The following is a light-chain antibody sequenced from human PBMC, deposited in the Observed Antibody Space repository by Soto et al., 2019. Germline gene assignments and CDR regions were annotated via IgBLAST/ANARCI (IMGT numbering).Light chain of an antibody. Sequence: DIQLTQSPSFLSASVRDRVTITCRASQVLSSYLAWYQQKPGKAPKLLIYGVSTLQSGVPSRFSGSGSGTEFTLTISSLQPEDFATYYCQQLNTYPLTFRGGTKVEIK. V-gene: IGKV1-9*01. CDR2: GVS. CDR3: QQLNTYPLT. J-gene: IGKJ4*01. CDR1: QVLSSY.